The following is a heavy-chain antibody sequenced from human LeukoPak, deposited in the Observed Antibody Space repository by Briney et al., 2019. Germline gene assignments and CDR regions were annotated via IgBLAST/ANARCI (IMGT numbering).Heavy chain of an antibody. CDR3: ARGGRGVPAARRFKGGNWFDS. CDR2: INHSGSA. V-gene: IGHV4-34*01. D-gene: IGHD2-2*01. CDR1: GESFSGHF. Sequence: PSETLSLTCAVYGESFSGHFWIWIRQPPGKGLEWIGEINHSGSANYNPSLKSRVTISVETSKNQFSLRVNSATAADTAVYYCARGGRGVPAARRFKGGNWFDSWGQGTLVTVSS. J-gene: IGHJ5*01.